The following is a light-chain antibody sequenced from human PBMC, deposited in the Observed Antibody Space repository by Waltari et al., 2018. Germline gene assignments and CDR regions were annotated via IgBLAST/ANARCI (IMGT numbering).Light chain of an antibody. V-gene: IGKV2D-29*01. CDR1: QSLLHSSGNTY. Sequence: DIVMTQTPLSLPVTPGEPASISCRSSQSLLHSSGNTYLYWYLQKAGQPPRLLIYRVSNRLAGVPDRFSGSGSGTDFTLKISRVEAEDVGVYYCMQDLQSPLTFGGGTKVEIK. J-gene: IGKJ4*01. CDR3: MQDLQSPLT. CDR2: RVS.